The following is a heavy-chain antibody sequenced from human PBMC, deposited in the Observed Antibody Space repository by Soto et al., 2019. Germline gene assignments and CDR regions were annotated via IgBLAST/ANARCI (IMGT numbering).Heavy chain of an antibody. J-gene: IGHJ4*02. V-gene: IGHV1-18*01. CDR1: GYTFVTYG. Sequence: ASVKVSCKASGYTFVTYGISWVRQAPGQGLEWMGWISAYNGNTNYAQKLQVRVTMTTDTPTITAYIELRSLISDDTAVYYCARDEGQNYDILTGYYSWLDYGAQGTLIPVSS. CDR2: ISAYNGNT. D-gene: IGHD3-9*01. CDR3: ARDEGQNYDILTGYYSWLDY.